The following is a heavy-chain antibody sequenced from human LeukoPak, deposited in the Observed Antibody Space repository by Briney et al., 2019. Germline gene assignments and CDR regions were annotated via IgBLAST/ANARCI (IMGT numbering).Heavy chain of an antibody. Sequence: PSETLSLTCTVSGGSISSSSYYWGWIRQPPGKGLEWIGSIYYSGSTYYNPSLKSRVTISVDTSKNQFSLKLSSVTAADTAVYYCASFGLLVYGSGSPFDYWGQGTLVTVSS. CDR2: IYYSGST. V-gene: IGHV4-39*01. D-gene: IGHD3-10*01. CDR3: ASFGLLVYGSGSPFDY. J-gene: IGHJ4*02. CDR1: GGSISSSSYY.